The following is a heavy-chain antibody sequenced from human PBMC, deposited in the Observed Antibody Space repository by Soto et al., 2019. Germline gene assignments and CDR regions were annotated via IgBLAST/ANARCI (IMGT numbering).Heavy chain of an antibody. CDR2: ISYDGSNK. CDR3: AKDSHHLSTYYYDSSGYSPGGYFDY. Sequence: GGSLRLSCAASGFTFSSYGMHWVRQAPGKGLEWVAVISYDGSNKYYADSVKGRFTISRDNSKNTLYLQMNSLRAEDTAVYYCAKDSHHLSTYYYDSSGYSPGGYFDYWGQGTLVTVSS. CDR1: GFTFSSYG. V-gene: IGHV3-30*18. D-gene: IGHD3-22*01. J-gene: IGHJ4*02.